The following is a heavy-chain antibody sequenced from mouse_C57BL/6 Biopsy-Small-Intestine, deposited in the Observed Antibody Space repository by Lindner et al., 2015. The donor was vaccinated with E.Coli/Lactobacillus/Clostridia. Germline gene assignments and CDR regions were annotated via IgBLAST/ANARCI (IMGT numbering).Heavy chain of an antibody. Sequence: SVKVSCKASGYTFSAYAMHWVRQAPGQSLEWMGWINIGNGNTKYSEKFQGRVIITRDTSASTVYMELGTLRSDDTAIYYCTRDSCRGGICSGPQYFDYWGQGTLVTVSS. D-gene: IGHD1-1*02. CDR1: GYTFSAYA. CDR2: INIGNGNT. V-gene: IGHV1-84*02. J-gene: IGHJ2*01. CDR3: TRDSCRGGICSGPQYFDY.